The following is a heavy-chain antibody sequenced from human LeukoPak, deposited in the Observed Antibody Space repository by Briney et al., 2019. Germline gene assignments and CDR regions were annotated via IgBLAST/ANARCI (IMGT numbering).Heavy chain of an antibody. V-gene: IGHV4-39*01. CDR3: ARLRALLWFGEHHYYFGY. CDR2: IYYGGSP. CDR1: GGSISSSSYY. D-gene: IGHD3-10*01. Sequence: SETLSLTCTVSGGSISSSSYYWGWIRQPPGKGLEWIGSIYYGGSPYYNPSLKSRVTISVDTSKNQFSLKLSSVTAADTAVYYCARLRALLWFGEHHYYFGYWGQGTLVTVSS. J-gene: IGHJ4*02.